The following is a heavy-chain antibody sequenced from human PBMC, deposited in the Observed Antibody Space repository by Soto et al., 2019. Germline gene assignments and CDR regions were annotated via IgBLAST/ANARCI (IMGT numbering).Heavy chain of an antibody. D-gene: IGHD3-16*01. CDR2: INHSGST. Sequence: SGTLSLTSAVFCWSFCGCSWSWIRPPPGKGLEWIGEINHSGSTTYNPALKSRVTISVDTSKNQFSLKLSSVTAADTAVYFCARGRQFDYVWGSSRFHFDYWGQGSLVTVSS. V-gene: IGHV4-34*01. CDR1: CWSFCGCS. CDR3: ARGRQFDYVWGSSRFHFDY. J-gene: IGHJ4*02.